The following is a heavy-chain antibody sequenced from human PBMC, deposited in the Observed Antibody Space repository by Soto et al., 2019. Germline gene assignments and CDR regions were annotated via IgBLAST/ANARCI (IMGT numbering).Heavy chain of an antibody. CDR3: ARAVAAAGTAAAFDI. J-gene: IGHJ3*02. V-gene: IGHV1-69*02. CDR2: IIPILGIA. Sequence: QVQLVQSGAEVKKPGSSVKVSCKASGGTFSSYTISWVRQAPGQGLEWMGRIIPILGIANYAQKFQGRVTITADKSXXTAYMELSSLRSEDTAVYYCARAVAAAGTAAAFDIWGQGTMVTVSS. D-gene: IGHD6-13*01. CDR1: GGTFSSYT.